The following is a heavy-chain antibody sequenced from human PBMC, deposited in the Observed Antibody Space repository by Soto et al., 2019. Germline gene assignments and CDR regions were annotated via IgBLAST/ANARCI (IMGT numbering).Heavy chain of an antibody. Sequence: SQTLSLTCAISGDSVSSNSAAWTWIRQSPSRGLEWLGRTYYRSKWYNDYAVSVKSRITINPDTSKNQFSLQLNSVTPEDTAVYYCARGNWNFYYYYYYMDVWGKGTTVTVSS. CDR1: GDSVSSNSAA. CDR2: TYYRSKWYN. J-gene: IGHJ6*03. D-gene: IGHD1-7*01. V-gene: IGHV6-1*01. CDR3: ARGNWNFYYYYYYMDV.